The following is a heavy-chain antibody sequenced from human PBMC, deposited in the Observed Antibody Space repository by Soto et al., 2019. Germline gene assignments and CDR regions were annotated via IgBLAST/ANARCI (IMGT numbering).Heavy chain of an antibody. V-gene: IGHV1-69*04. CDR1: GGTFSSYT. J-gene: IGHJ4*02. CDR3: ARDVVVVAATTTDNYFDY. D-gene: IGHD2-15*01. CDR2: IIPILGIA. Sequence: SVKVSCKASGGTFSSYTISWVRQAPGQGLEWMGRIIPILGIANYAQKFQGRVTITADKSTSTAYMELSSLRSEDTAVYYCARDVVVVAATTTDNYFDYWGQGTLVTVSS.